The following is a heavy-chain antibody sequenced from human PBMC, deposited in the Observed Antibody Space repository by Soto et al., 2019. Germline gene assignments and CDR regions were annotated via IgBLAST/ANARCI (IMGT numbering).Heavy chain of an antibody. CDR3: VRTHGGYTAYYGMDV. J-gene: IGHJ6*02. CDR2: VRWDDEK. D-gene: IGHD5-12*01. CDR1: GFSLNTGGMC. V-gene: IGHV2-70*19. Sequence: GSGPTLVNPSQTLTLTCTFSGFSLNTGGMCLSWVRQPTGKALEWLAVVRWDDEKHFSTSLRNRITVSKDASGDQVVLTMANMDPADSGTYYCVRTHGGYTAYYGMDVWGPGTTVTVSS.